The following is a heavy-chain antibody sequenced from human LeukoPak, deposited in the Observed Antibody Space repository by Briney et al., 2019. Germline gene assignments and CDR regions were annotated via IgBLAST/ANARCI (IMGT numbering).Heavy chain of an antibody. V-gene: IGHV4-34*01. D-gene: IGHD4-11*01. J-gene: IGHJ6*03. CDR1: GVSFSGYY. CDR3: ARGVGVYSNYPTYYYYYYMDV. Sequence: PSETLSLTCAVYGVSFSGYYWSWIRQPPGKGLEWIGEINHSGSTNYIPSLKSRVTISADTSKNQFSLKLSSVTAADTAVYYCARGVGVYSNYPTYYYYYYMDVWGKGTTVTVSS. CDR2: INHSGST.